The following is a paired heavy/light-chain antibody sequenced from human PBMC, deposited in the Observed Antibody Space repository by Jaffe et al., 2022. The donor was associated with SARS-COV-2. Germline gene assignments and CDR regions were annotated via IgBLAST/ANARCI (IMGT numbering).Heavy chain of an antibody. CDR1: GFTFSSYW. Sequence: EVQLVESGGGLVQPGGSLRLSCAASGFTFSSYWMSWVRQAPGKGLEWVANIKQDGSEKYYVDSVKGRFTISRDNAKNSLYLQMNSLRAEDTAVYYCARSSVVAAASGIHLAYYYFDYWGQGTLVTVSS. CDR3: ARSSVVAAASGIHLAYYYFDY. V-gene: IGHV3-7*01. D-gene: IGHD2-15*01. CDR2: IKQDGSEK. J-gene: IGHJ4*02.
Light chain of an antibody. CDR2: AAS. CDR3: QLSGFT. J-gene: IGKJ3*01. V-gene: IGKV1-39*01. Sequence: DIQMTQSPSSLSASVGDRVTITCRASQSISSYLNWYQQKPGKAPKLLIYAASSLQSGVPSRFSGSGSGTDFTLTISSLQPEDFATYYCQLSGFTFGPGTKVDIK. CDR1: QSISSY.